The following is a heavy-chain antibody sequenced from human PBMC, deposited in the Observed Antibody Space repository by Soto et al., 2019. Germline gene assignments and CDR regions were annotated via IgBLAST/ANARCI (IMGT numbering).Heavy chain of an antibody. CDR1: GFTFSSYW. CDR2: IKQDGSEK. CDR3: ARIVVAPAARSYYYGMDV. J-gene: IGHJ6*02. V-gene: IGHV3-7*01. Sequence: GGSLRLSCAASGFTFSSYWMSWVRQAPGKGLEWVANIKQDGSEKYYVDSVKGRFTISRDNAKNSLYLQMNSLRAEDTAVYYCARIVVAPAARSYYYGMDVWGQGTTVTVSS. D-gene: IGHD2-2*01.